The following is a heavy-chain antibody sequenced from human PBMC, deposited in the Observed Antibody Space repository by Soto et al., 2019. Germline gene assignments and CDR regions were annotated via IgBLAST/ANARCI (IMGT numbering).Heavy chain of an antibody. D-gene: IGHD1-20*01. Sequence: PSETLSLTCTVSGASISTPGSYWGWVRQSPGTGLQWIGFVYYTGDTYYSPSFKSRVTMSVDTSKNQLSMTLRSMTAADTAVYYCATSQKGYNWNYFDHWGQGALVTVSS. V-gene: IGHV4-39*01. CDR1: GASISTPGSY. CDR2: VYYTGDT. CDR3: ATSQKGYNWNYFDH. J-gene: IGHJ4*02.